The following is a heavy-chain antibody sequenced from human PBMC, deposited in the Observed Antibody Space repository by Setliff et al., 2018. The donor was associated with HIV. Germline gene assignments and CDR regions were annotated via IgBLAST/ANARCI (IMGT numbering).Heavy chain of an antibody. Sequence: ASVKVSCKASGYTFTGYYMHWVRQAPGQGLEWMGWINPNSGGTNYAQKFQGRVTMTRDTSISTAYMELSRLRSDDTAVYYCARSRITISGVVITELHFDYWGQGTLVTVSS. V-gene: IGHV1-2*02. D-gene: IGHD3-3*01. CDR3: ARSRITISGVVITELHFDY. CDR1: GYTFTGYY. CDR2: INPNSGGT. J-gene: IGHJ4*02.